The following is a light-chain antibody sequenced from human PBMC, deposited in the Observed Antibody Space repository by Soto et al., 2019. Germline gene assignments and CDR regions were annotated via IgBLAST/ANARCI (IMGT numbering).Light chain of an antibody. Sequence: EIVMTHSPATLSVSPGERATVSCRASQSVRSNFAWYQQKPGQAPRLLIYVASTRATGIPARFSGSGSGTEFTLTISSLQSEDFAVYYCQQYNNWPPITFGQGTRLEIK. CDR3: QQYNNWPPIT. CDR2: VAS. J-gene: IGKJ5*01. V-gene: IGKV3-15*01. CDR1: QSVRSN.